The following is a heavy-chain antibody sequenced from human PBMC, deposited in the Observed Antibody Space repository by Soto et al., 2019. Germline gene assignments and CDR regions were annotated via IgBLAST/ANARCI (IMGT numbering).Heavy chain of an antibody. V-gene: IGHV3-7*01. CDR1: GFTFGNYG. D-gene: IGHD3-22*01. CDR2: IKQDGSKK. Sequence: PGGSLRLCCAASGFTFGNYGMSWVRQAPGKGLELVANIKQDGSKKYYVDSVKGRLTISRDNAKNSLYLQMNSLRAEDTAVYYCARDSPFDDSSAYLDYWGQGTLVTVSS. CDR3: ARDSPFDDSSAYLDY. J-gene: IGHJ4*02.